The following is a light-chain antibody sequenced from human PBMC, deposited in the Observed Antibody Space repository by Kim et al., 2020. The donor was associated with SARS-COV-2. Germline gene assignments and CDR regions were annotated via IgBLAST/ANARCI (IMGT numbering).Light chain of an antibody. Sequence: SSELTQDPAVPVALGQTVRITCQGDSLRSYYATWYQQNPGQAPILVIYGKDNRPSGIPDRFSGSSSGNTASLTITGTQAGDEADYYCNSRDSNDNVLFGG. CDR3: NSRDSNDNVL. V-gene: IGLV3-19*01. CDR1: SLRSYY. CDR2: GKD. J-gene: IGLJ2*01.